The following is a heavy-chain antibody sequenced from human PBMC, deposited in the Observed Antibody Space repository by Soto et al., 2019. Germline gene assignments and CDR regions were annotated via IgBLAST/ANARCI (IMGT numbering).Heavy chain of an antibody. V-gene: IGHV3-11*01. CDR2: ISTSGNTK. CDR3: ARADGSGSYYTY. Sequence: PGGSLRLSCAASRFTFSDYYMSWIRQAPGKGLEWVSYISTSGNTKYYADSVKGRFTISRDNAKNSLYLQMNSLRAEDTAVYYGARADGSGSYYTYWGQGTLVTVSS. J-gene: IGHJ4*02. CDR1: RFTFSDYY. D-gene: IGHD3-10*01.